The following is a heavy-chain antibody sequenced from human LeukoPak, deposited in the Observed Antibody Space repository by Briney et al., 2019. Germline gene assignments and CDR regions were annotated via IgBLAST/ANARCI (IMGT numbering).Heavy chain of an antibody. J-gene: IGHJ4*02. D-gene: IGHD3-22*01. Sequence: ASVKVSCKAPGYTFTSYYMHWLRQAPGQGLEWMGIINPSGGSTNYAQKFQGRVTMTRDTSTSTVYMELSSLRSEDTAVYYCARDDNSGYFYGAGGYWGQGTLVTVSS. CDR3: ARDDNSGYFYGAGGY. CDR1: GYTFTSYY. V-gene: IGHV1-46*01. CDR2: INPSGGST.